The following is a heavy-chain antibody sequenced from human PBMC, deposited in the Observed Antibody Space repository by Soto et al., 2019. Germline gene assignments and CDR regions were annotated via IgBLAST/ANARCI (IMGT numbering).Heavy chain of an antibody. CDR2: IGWHGVTL. J-gene: IGHJ3*02. D-gene: IGHD2-21*02. V-gene: IGHV3-9*01. Sequence: EVQLVESGGGLVQPGRSLRLSCVASGFTFDDYAMHWVRQVPGKGLEWVSGIGWHGVTLAYVDSVKGRFTISRDNSKNTLYLQMNSLRAEDTAVYYCAKDQYPGGDNAFDIWGQGTMVTVSS. CDR3: AKDQYPGGDNAFDI. CDR1: GFTFDDYA.